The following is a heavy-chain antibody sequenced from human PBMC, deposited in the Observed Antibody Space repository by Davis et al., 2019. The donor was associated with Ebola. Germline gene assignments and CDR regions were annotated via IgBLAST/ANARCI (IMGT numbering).Heavy chain of an antibody. J-gene: IGHJ6*02. CDR1: GGSFSGYY. CDR2: IYYSGST. Sequence: SETLSLTCAVYGGSFSGYYWSWIRQPPGKGLEWIGSIYYSGSTYYNPSLKSRVTISVDTSKNQFSLKLSSVTAADTAVYYCARSLAATLYYYYGMDVWGQGTTINASS. CDR3: ARSLAATLYYYYGMDV. D-gene: IGHD2-15*01. V-gene: IGHV4-34*01.